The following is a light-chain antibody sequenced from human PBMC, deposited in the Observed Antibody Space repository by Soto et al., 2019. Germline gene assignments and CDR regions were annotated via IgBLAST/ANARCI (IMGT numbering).Light chain of an antibody. CDR1: QSIGKS. Sequence: DIQMTQSPSSLSASVGDRVTITCRASQSIGKSLNWYQQKPGQAPKLLIYVASTLQSGVPSRFSGRGSGTHFARSISSLQAEDLATYYCQQSYSSPWTCGQGTNVELK. V-gene: IGKV1-39*01. CDR3: QQSYSSPWT. J-gene: IGKJ1*01. CDR2: VAS.